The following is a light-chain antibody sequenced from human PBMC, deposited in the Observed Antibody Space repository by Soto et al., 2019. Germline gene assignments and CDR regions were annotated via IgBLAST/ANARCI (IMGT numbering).Light chain of an antibody. J-gene: IGKJ2*01. CDR2: GTS. Sequence: EIVMTQSPDTLSVSPGERVTLSCRASQTVGTNLAWYQQKPGQGPSLLIYGTSTRAGGVPARFSGGGSGTAFTLTITSLEPEDFAVYYCQQRTNWPPYTFGQGTKVDIK. CDR1: QTVGTN. CDR3: QQRTNWPPYT. V-gene: IGKV3-15*01.